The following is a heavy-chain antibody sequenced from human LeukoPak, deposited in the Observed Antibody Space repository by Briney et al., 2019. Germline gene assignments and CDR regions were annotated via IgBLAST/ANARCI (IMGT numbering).Heavy chain of an antibody. V-gene: IGHV3-23*01. CDR2: ISGSGGST. J-gene: IGHJ4*02. CDR1: GFTFSSYG. Sequence: GGSLRLSCAASGFTFSSYGMSWVRQAPGKGLEWVSAISGSGGSTYYADSVKGRFTISRDNSKNTLYLQMNSLRAEDTAVYYCAKRDLSVEDYFDYWGQGTLVTVSS. CDR3: AKRDLSVEDYFDY. D-gene: IGHD2/OR15-2a*01.